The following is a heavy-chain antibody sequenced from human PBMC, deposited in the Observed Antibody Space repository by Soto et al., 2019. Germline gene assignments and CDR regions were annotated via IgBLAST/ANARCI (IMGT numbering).Heavy chain of an antibody. CDR3: ARGGVGKYCSSSSCYTWVFDY. V-gene: IGHV3-74*01. D-gene: IGHD2-2*02. CDR1: XFTFSNYW. Sequence: EVQLVESGGGLVQPGGSLRLSCAASXFTFSNYWMHWVRQAPGKGLVWVSRINSDGSSTSYADSMKGRFTISRDNAKNTLSLQMNSLRADDTAVYYCARGGVGKYCSSSSCYTWVFDYWGQGTLVTVSS. CDR2: INSDGSST. J-gene: IGHJ4*02.